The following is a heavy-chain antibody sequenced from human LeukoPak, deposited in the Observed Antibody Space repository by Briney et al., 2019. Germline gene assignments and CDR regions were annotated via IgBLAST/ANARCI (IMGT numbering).Heavy chain of an antibody. V-gene: IGHV3-23*01. J-gene: IGHJ4*02. CDR2: ISGSGGST. CDR3: ARDYRGSGYYSNFDY. Sequence: GGSLRLSCAASGFSFSRYAMSWVRQPPGKGLECVSAISGSGGSTYYADSVKGRFTISRDNSKNTLYLQMNSLRAEDTAVYYCARDYRGSGYYSNFDYWGQGTLVTVSS. D-gene: IGHD3-22*01. CDR1: GFSFSRYA.